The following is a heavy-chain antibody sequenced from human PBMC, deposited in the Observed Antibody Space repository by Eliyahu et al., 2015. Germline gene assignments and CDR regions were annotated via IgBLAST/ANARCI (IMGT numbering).Heavy chain of an antibody. CDR1: GYTLTSFX. Sequence: QVQLVQSGAEVKQPGASVKVXCXXSGYTLTSFXMHWVRQAPGQGLEWMXTXNPSGGRKTYAQRFQGRVTVTRDTPARTVYVEVTGLRSDDTAVYYCARDGASRPRSYFDYWGQGTLVTVSS. CDR3: ARDGASRPRSYFDY. D-gene: IGHD1-26*01. CDR2: XNPSGGRK. V-gene: IGHV1-46*01. J-gene: IGHJ4*02.